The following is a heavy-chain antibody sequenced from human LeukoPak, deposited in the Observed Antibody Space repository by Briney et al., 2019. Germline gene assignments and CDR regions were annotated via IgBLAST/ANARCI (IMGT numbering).Heavy chain of an antibody. J-gene: IGHJ4*02. CDR2: ISGSGGST. D-gene: IGHD3-16*02. CDR1: GFTFSSYA. V-gene: IGHV3-23*01. Sequence: PGGSLRLSCAASGFTFSSYAMSWVRQAPGKGLEWVSAISGSGGSTYYADSVKGRFTISRDNSKNTLYLQMNSLRAEDTAVYYCAIGRSYYDYVWGSYRPYYFDYWGQGTLVTVSS. CDR3: AIGRSYYDYVWGSYRPYYFDY.